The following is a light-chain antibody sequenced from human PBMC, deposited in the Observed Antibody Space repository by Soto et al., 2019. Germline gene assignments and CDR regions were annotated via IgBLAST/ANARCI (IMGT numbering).Light chain of an antibody. V-gene: IGKV1-5*03. CDR1: QTIRSW. CDR2: KAS. CDR3: QHYNSYSEA. J-gene: IGKJ1*01. Sequence: DIRMTQSPSTLSGSVGDRVTITCRASQTIRSWLAWYQQKPGKAPKLLIYKASTLKSGVPSRFSGSGSGTEFTLTISSLQPDDFATYYCQHYNSYSEAFGQGPKVEIE.